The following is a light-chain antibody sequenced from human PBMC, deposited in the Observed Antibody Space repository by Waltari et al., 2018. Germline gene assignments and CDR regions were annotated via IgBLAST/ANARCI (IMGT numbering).Light chain of an antibody. Sequence: EIVLTQSPATLSLSPGERATLSCRASQSVSSYLAWYQQKPGQAPRLLIYDASNRATVIPARFSGSGSGTDFTLTISSLEPEDFAVYYCQQRRNWLYTFGQGTKLEIK. V-gene: IGKV3-11*01. CDR2: DAS. CDR1: QSVSSY. CDR3: QQRRNWLYT. J-gene: IGKJ2*01.